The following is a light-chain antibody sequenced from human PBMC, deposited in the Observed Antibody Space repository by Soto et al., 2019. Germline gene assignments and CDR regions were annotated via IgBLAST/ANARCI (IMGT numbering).Light chain of an antibody. J-gene: IGKJ4*01. CDR3: QQYNSYSLT. Sequence: DIQMTQSPSTLSASVGDRVTITCRASQSISSWLAWYQQKPGKAPKLLIYDASSLESGVPSRFSGSGSGTEFTLTISSLQPDDFATDYCQQYNSYSLTFGGGTKVEIK. V-gene: IGKV1-5*01. CDR1: QSISSW. CDR2: DAS.